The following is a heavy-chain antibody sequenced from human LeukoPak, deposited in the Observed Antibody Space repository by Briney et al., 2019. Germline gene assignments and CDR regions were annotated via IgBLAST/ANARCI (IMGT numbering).Heavy chain of an antibody. Sequence: GGSLRLSCAASGFTFSNYGLNWVRQAPGKGLEWVSYISNRGRTIYYADSVKGRFTISRDNAKNSLYLQMTSLRAEDTALYYCARGVGSSWPGWFDPWGQGTLVTVSS. V-gene: IGHV3-48*03. D-gene: IGHD6-13*01. CDR1: GFTFSNYG. CDR2: ISNRGRTI. J-gene: IGHJ5*02. CDR3: ARGVGSSWPGWFDP.